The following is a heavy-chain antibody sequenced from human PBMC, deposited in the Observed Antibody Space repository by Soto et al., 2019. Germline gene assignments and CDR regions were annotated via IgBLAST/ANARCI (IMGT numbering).Heavy chain of an antibody. CDR3: ARDKLYFYGMDV. CDR1: GGSISSYY. CDR2: IYYSGST. J-gene: IGHJ6*01. V-gene: IGHV4-59*01. Sequence: SETLSLTCTVSGGSISSYYWSWIRQPPGKGLEWIGYIYYSGSTNYNPSLKSRVTISVDTSKNQFSLKLSSVTAADTAVYYCARDKLYFYGMDVWGQGTTVT.